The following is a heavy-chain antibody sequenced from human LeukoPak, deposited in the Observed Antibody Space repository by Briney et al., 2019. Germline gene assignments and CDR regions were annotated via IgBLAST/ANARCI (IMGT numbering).Heavy chain of an antibody. CDR2: IYYSGST. D-gene: IGHD2-15*01. CDR3: ARGLRHCSGGSCYLYYYYYCGMDV. V-gene: IGHV4-59*08. CDR1: GGSISSYY. Sequence: SETLSLTCTVSGGSISSYYWSWIRQPPGKGLEWIGYIYYSGSTNYNPSLKSRVTISVDTSKNQFSLKLSSVTAADTAVYYCARGLRHCSGGSCYLYYYYYCGMDVWGQGTTVTVSS. J-gene: IGHJ6*02.